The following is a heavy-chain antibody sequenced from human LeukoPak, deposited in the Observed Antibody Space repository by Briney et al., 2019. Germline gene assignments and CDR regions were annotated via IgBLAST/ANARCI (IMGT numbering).Heavy chain of an antibody. CDR2: IYYTGST. D-gene: IGHD2/OR15-2a*01. CDR1: GGSISGYF. CDR3: ASHDRVGHFLRGMDC. J-gene: IGHJ6*02. V-gene: IGHV4-59*08. Sequence: SETLSLTCAVSGGSISGYFWSWSRQPPGKGLEWIGYIYYTGSTIYNPSLRSRVTMSVDVSKNLFALDLTSVTAADTAVYYCASHDRVGHFLRGMDCWGQGTTVTVS.